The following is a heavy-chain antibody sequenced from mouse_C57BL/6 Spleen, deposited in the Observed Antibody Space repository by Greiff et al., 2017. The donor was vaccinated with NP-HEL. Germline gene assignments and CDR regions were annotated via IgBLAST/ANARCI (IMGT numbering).Heavy chain of an antibody. CDR2: IYPGSGST. CDR1: GYTFTSYG. J-gene: IGHJ2*01. CDR3: ARKTVGGFDY. D-gene: IGHD4-1*01. V-gene: IGHV1-55*01. Sequence: QVQLQQPGAELVKPGASVKLSCKASGYTFTSYGITWVKQRPGQGLEWIGDIYPGSGSTNYNEKFKSKATLTVDTSSRTAYMQRSSLTSEDSAVYYCARKTVGGFDYWGQGTTLTVSS.